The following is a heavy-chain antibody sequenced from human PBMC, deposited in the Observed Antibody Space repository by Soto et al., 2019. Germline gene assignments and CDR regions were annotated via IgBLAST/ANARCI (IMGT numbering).Heavy chain of an antibody. V-gene: IGHV3-74*01. J-gene: IGHJ6*02. D-gene: IGHD3-10*01. CDR1: GFTFNNSW. CDR3: ARGVRGHYGKDV. Sequence: EVQLVESGGGLVQPGGSLRLSCAASGFTFNNSWIHWVRQAPGKGLMWVSLINGDGTTTNYADSVRGRFAISRDNAENTVYLQMNSLRAEDTALYYCARGVRGHYGKDVWGQGTTVTVSS. CDR2: INGDGTTT.